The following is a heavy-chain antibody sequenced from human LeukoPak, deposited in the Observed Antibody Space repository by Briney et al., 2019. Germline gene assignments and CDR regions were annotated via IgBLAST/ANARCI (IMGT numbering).Heavy chain of an antibody. D-gene: IGHD6-19*01. CDR1: GGTFSSYA. CDR2: IIPIFGTA. V-gene: IGHV1-69*05. Sequence: SVKVSCKASGGTFSSYAISWVRQAPGQGLEWMGGIIPIFGTANYAQKLQGRVTMTTDTSTSTAYMELRSLRSDDTAVYYCARGGIAVANGNDYWGQGTLVTVSS. CDR3: ARGGIAVANGNDY. J-gene: IGHJ4*02.